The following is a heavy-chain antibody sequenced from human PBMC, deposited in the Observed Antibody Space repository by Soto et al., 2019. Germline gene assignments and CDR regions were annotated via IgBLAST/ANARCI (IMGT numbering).Heavy chain of an antibody. CDR2: ISYDGSNK. D-gene: IGHD6-6*01. CDR1: GFTFSSYA. V-gene: IGHV3-30-3*01. Sequence: QVQLVESGGGVVQPGRSLRLSCAASGFTFSSYAMHWVRQAPGKGLEWVAVISYDGSNKYYADSVKGRFTISRDNSKNTLYLQMNSLRAEDTAVYYCASPSIAARPGLLDAFDIWGQGTMVTVPS. CDR3: ASPSIAARPGLLDAFDI. J-gene: IGHJ3*02.